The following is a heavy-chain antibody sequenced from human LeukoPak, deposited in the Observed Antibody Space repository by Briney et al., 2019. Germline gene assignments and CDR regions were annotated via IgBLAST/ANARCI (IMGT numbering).Heavy chain of an antibody. CDR3: ARLPPYRKNFLSQYYYYYYMDV. V-gene: IGHV4-59*12. D-gene: IGHD3-3*01. CDR1: DDSITMYY. CDR2: VDHTGST. J-gene: IGHJ6*03. Sequence: SETLSLTCTVSDDSITMYYWTWIRQPPGKGLEWIGYVDHTGSTKFNPSLNGRVSISRDTSNNFFSLRLRSVTAADTAVYYCARLPPYRKNFLSQYYYYYYMDVWGKGTTVTISS.